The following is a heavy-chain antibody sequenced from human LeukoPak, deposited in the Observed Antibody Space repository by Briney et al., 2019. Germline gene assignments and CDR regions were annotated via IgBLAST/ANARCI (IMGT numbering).Heavy chain of an antibody. CDR1: GFTFSSYG. CDR3: AKDLAEMATIIDY. D-gene: IGHD5-24*01. J-gene: IGHJ4*02. Sequence: GGSLRLSCAVSGFTFSSYGMHWVRQAPGKGLEWVAVIWSDGSNKYYADSVKGRFTISRDNSKNTLYLQMNSLRAEDTAVYYCAKDLAEMATIIDYWGQGTLVTVSS. V-gene: IGHV3-33*06. CDR2: IWSDGSNK.